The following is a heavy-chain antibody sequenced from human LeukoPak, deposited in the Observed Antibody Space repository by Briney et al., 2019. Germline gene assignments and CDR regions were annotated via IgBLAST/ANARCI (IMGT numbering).Heavy chain of an antibody. CDR3: ARHGPVAPTTDNWFDP. V-gene: IGHV4-34*01. J-gene: IGHJ5*02. Sequence: SETLSLTCAVYDGSFSGYFWSWIRQPPGKVLEWSGEINHSGYTNYNPSLKSRVTISVDTSKNQFSLKLSSVTAADTAVYYWARHGPVAPTTDNWFDPWGQGTLVTVSS. D-gene: IGHD2-15*01. CDR2: INHSGYT. CDR1: DGSFSGYF.